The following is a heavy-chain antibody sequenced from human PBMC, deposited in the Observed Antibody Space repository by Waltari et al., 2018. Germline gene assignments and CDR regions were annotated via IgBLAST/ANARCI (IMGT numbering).Heavy chain of an antibody. V-gene: IGHV3-48*03. CDR3: ARGQGRVTWVYYYYGMDV. J-gene: IGHJ6*02. D-gene: IGHD3-10*01. Sequence: EVQLVESGGGLVQPGGSLRLSCAASGFTFSSYEMNWVRQAPGKGLEWVSYISSSGSTIYYADSVKGRFTISRDNAKNSLYLQMNSLRAEDTAVYYCARGQGRVTWVYYYYGMDVWGQGTTVTVSS. CDR1: GFTFSSYE. CDR2: ISSSGSTI.